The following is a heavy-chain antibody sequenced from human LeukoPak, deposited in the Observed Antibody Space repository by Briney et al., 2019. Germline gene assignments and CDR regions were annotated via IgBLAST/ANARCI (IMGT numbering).Heavy chain of an antibody. CDR1: GFTFTSSA. Sequence: GTSVKVSCKASGFTFTSSAMQWVRQARGQRLEWIGWIVVGSGNTNYAQKFQERVTITRDMSISTAYMELSSLRSEDTAVYYCARVNRYFDWLSPYDYWGQGTLVTVSS. CDR2: IVVGSGNT. D-gene: IGHD3-9*01. J-gene: IGHJ4*02. V-gene: IGHV1-58*02. CDR3: ARVNRYFDWLSPYDY.